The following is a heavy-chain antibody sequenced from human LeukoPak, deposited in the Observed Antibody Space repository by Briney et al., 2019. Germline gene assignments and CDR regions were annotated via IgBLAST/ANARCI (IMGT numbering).Heavy chain of an antibody. CDR1: GGSFSGYY. Sequence: PSETLSLTCAVYGGSFSGYYWSWIRQPPGKGLEWIGEINHSGSTNYNPSLKSRVTISVDTSKNQFSLKLSSVTAADTAVYYCARHRGTYYDILTGYYTVTDAFDIWGQGTMVTVSS. D-gene: IGHD3-9*01. J-gene: IGHJ3*02. CDR3: ARHRGTYYDILTGYYTVTDAFDI. CDR2: INHSGST. V-gene: IGHV4-34*01.